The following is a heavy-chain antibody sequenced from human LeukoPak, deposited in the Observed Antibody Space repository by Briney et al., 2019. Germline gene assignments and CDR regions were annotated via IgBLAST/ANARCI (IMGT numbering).Heavy chain of an antibody. V-gene: IGHV3-15*01. J-gene: IGHJ4*02. CDR3: TTDRRW. CDR1: GFASSDAW. CDR2: IRSKTAGGTA. Sequence: PGGSLRLSCAASGFASSDAWMSWVRQAPGKGLEWVGRIRSKTAGGTADYAAPVKGRFTISRDDSKNTLYLQMSSLRIEDTAVYYCTTDRRWWGQGTLVTVSS. D-gene: IGHD2-15*01.